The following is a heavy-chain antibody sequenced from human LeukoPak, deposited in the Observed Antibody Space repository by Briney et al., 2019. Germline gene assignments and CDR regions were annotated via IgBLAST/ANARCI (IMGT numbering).Heavy chain of an antibody. D-gene: IGHD3-9*01. J-gene: IGHJ4*02. V-gene: IGHV4-34*01. CDR1: GGSFSGYY. CDR3: ARLPILRYFDWLLYFDY. Sequence: PSETLSLTCAVYGGSFSGYYWSWIRQPPGRGLEWIGEINHSGSTNYNPSLKSRVTISVDTSKNQFSLKLSSVTAADTAVYYCARLPILRYFDWLLYFDYWGQGTLVTVSS. CDR2: INHSGST.